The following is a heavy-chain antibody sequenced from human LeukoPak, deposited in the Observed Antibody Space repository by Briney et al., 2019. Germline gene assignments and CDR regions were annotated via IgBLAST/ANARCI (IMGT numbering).Heavy chain of an antibody. V-gene: IGHV4-39*01. J-gene: IGHJ4*02. CDR2: ISNSGSA. CDR1: GDSMSSSNYF. D-gene: IGHD3-3*02. Sequence: SETLSLTCTVSGDSMSSSNYFWGWIRQPPGKGLEWIGSISNSGSAYYSPSLKSRVAISVDTSNNQFSLKLRSVTAADTAVYYCASSNHFWSGYYLLDYWSQGTLVTVSS. CDR3: ASSNHFWSGYYLLDY.